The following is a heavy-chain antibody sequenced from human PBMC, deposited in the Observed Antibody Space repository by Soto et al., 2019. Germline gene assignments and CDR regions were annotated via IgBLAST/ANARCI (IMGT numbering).Heavy chain of an antibody. J-gene: IGHJ4*02. CDR2: INSNGGST. CDR1: GFTFSRYV. CDR3: ARVPDLDYCSRTSCLYYFDY. D-gene: IGHD2-2*01. V-gene: IGHV3-23*01. Sequence: EVQLLESGGGLVQPGGSLRLSCVASGFTFSRYVMTWVRQAPGKGLEWVSTINSNGGSTYYTDSVKGRFTISRDNSKNSLYLQMNDLRAEDTAVYFCARVPDLDYCSRTSCLYYFDYWGQGALVTVSS.